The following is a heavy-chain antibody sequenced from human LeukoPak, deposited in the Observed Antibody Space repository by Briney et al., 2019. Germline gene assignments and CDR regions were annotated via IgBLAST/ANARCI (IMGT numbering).Heavy chain of an antibody. CDR3: ARGHDYGDHFDY. CDR1: GFTFSSHA. J-gene: IGHJ4*02. Sequence: PGGSLRLSCTASGFTFSSHAMHWVRQAPGKGLEWVSYISTSSSRIYYVDSVKGRFTISRDNAKTSLYLQMNSLRDEDTAVYYCARGHDYGDHFDYWGQGTLVTVSS. V-gene: IGHV3-48*02. CDR2: ISTSSSRI. D-gene: IGHD4-17*01.